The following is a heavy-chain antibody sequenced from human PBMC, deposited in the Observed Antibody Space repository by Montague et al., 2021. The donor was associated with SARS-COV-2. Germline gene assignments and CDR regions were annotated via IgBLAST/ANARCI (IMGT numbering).Heavy chain of an antibody. Sequence: SCAASGFTFSSYAMHWVRQAPGKGLEWVAVISYDGSNKYYVDSVKGRFTISRDNSKNTLYLQMNSLRAEDTAVYYCARDLAGGYSYYFDYWGQGTLVTVSS. CDR3: ARDLAGGYSYYFDY. D-gene: IGHD5-18*01. CDR2: ISYDGSNK. V-gene: IGHV3-30*04. J-gene: IGHJ4*02. CDR1: GFTFSSYA.